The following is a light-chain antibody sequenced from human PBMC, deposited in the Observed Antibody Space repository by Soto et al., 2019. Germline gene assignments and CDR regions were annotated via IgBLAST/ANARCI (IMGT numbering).Light chain of an antibody. Sequence: DLQLTPSPSSLSASVGDRVTITCRASPGISNYLAWFQQKPGQAPKSLIYATSTLQPGVPSKFSGSGSGTDFTLTISSLQPEDFATYYCQQYDSYPLTFGGGTKVDI. CDR3: QQYDSYPLT. J-gene: IGKJ4*01. V-gene: IGKV1-16*02. CDR1: PGISNY. CDR2: ATS.